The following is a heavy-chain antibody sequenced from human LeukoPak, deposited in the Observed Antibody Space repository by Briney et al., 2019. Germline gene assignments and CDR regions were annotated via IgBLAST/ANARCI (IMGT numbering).Heavy chain of an antibody. V-gene: IGHV4-34*01. CDR2: ISYSGTT. D-gene: IGHD6-6*01. J-gene: IGHJ6*03. Sequence: PSETLSLTCAVYGGSFSDYYWSWVRQSPGKGLEWIGEISYSGTTNYNPSLKSRVTISVDTSKNQFSLKLSSVTAADTAVYYCARKVVDYYYYMDVWGKGTTVTVSS. CDR3: ARKVVDYYYYMDV. CDR1: GGSFSDYY.